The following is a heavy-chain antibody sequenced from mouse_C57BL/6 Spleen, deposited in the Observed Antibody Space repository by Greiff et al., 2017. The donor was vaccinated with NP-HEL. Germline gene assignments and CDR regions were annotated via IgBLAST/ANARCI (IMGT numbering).Heavy chain of an antibody. J-gene: IGHJ4*01. V-gene: IGHV1-64*01. CDR3: AGAHYDYGSTYARDY. CDR1: GYTFTSYW. D-gene: IGHD1-1*01. CDR2: IHPNSGST. Sequence: QVQLQQPGAELVKPGASVKLSCKASGYTFTSYWMHWVKQRPGQGLEWIGMIHPNSGSTNYNEKFKSKATLTVDKSSSTAYMQLSSLTPEDSAVYYCAGAHYDYGSTYARDYWGQGTSVTVSS.